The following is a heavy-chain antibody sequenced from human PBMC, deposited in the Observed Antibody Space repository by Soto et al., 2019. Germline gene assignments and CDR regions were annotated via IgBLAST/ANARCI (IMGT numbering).Heavy chain of an antibody. J-gene: IGHJ5*02. CDR1: GYPISSGYY. CDR3: VRPLLTSSCFAGS. Sequence: PSETLSLTCAVSGYPISSGYYWGWIRLPPGKGLEWIGSIYHSGTTYYNPSLKSRVTISLDTSKNQFSLQLSSVTAADTAVYYCVRPLLTSSCFAGSCGQGTLLTLSS. V-gene: IGHV4-38-2*01. CDR2: IYHSGTT. D-gene: IGHD6-13*01.